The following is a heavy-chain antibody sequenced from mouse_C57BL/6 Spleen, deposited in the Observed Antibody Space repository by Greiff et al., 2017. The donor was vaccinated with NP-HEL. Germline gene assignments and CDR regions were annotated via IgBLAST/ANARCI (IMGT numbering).Heavy chain of an antibody. J-gene: IGHJ1*03. CDR3: ARPCLYLYFDV. CDR1: GFTFSDYG. V-gene: IGHV5-17*01. CDR2: ISSGSSTI. Sequence: EVQRVESGGGLVKPGGSLKLSCAASGFTFSDYGMHWVRQAPEKGLAWVAYISSGSSTIYYADTVKGRFTISRDNAKNTLFLQMTSLRSEDTAMYYCARPCLYLYFDVWGTGTTVTVSS.